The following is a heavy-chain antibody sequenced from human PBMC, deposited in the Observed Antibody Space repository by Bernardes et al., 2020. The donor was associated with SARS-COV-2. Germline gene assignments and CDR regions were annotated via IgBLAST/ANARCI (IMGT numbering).Heavy chain of an antibody. CDR1: GFTFSRYW. J-gene: IGHJ4*02. V-gene: IGHV3-74*01. Sequence: GGSLRLSCAASGFTFSRYWMHWVRQAPGKGLEWVSRIKSDGSSPNYADSVKGRFTISRDNAKNTLYLQMNSLRAEDTAVYYCARVTYDSWSGTMGYWGQGTLVTVSS. D-gene: IGHD3-3*01. CDR3: ARVTYDSWSGTMGY. CDR2: IKSDGSSP.